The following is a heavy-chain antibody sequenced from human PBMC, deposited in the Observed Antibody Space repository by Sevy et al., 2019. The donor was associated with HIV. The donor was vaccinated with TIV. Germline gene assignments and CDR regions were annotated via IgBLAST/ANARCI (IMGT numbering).Heavy chain of an antibody. V-gene: IGHV3-15*01. D-gene: IGHD3-22*01. CDR2: IKSKTDGGTT. CDR3: TTASSGYYYGDAFDI. J-gene: IGHJ3*02. Sequence: GGSLRLSCAASGFTFSNAWMSWVRQAPGKGLEWVGRIKSKTDGGTTDYAASVKGRFTISRDDSKNTLYLQMNSLKTEDTAVYYCTTASSGYYYGDAFDIWGQGTMVTVSS. CDR1: GFTFSNAW.